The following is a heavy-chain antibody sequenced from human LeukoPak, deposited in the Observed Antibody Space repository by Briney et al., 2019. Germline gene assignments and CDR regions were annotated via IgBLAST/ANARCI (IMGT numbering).Heavy chain of an antibody. CDR1: GFTFTNYA. CDR2: ISGNGIST. CDR3: AREGYSGSYFEY. D-gene: IGHD1-26*01. Sequence: GGSLRLSCAASGFTFTNYAMSWVRQAPGKGLEWVSGISGNGISTYYADSVKGRFTVSRDNAKNSLYLQLNSLRAEDAAVYYCAREGYSGSYFEYWGQGTLVTVSS. V-gene: IGHV3-23*01. J-gene: IGHJ4*02.